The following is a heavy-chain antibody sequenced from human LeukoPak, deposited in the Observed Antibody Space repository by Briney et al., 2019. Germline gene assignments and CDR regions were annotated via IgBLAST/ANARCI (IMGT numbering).Heavy chain of an antibody. CDR2: ISSSSSYI. V-gene: IGHV3-21*01. CDR3: ARDLRYYDILTGDDY. CDR1: GSTFSSYS. Sequence: GGSLRLSCAASGSTFSSYSMNWVRQAPGKGLEWVSSISSSSSYIYYADSVKGRFTISRDNAKNSLYLQMNSLRAEDTAVYYCARDLRYYDILTGDDYWGQGTLVTVSS. D-gene: IGHD3-9*01. J-gene: IGHJ4*02.